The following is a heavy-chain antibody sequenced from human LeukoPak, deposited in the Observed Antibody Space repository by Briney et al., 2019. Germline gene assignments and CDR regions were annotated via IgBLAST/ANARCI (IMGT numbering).Heavy chain of an antibody. D-gene: IGHD5-24*01. CDR2: IKSKTDGGTT. CDR3: TTDPSYTAGDGYKFYYYGMDV. CDR1: GFTFSNAW. Sequence: PGGSLRLSCAASGFTFSNAWMSWVRLAPGKGLEWVGRIKSKTDGGTTDYAAPVKGRFTISRDDSKNTLYLQMNSLKTEDTAVYYCTTDPSYTAGDGYKFYYYGMDVWGQGTTVTVSS. V-gene: IGHV3-15*01. J-gene: IGHJ6*02.